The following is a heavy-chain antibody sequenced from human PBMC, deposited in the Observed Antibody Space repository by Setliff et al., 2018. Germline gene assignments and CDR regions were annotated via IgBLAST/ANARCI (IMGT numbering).Heavy chain of an antibody. CDR3: AKDRRGSNYGMDV. CDR1: GFTFSSYS. D-gene: IGHD3-16*01. J-gene: IGHJ6*02. V-gene: IGHV3-48*01. CDR2: ISNR. Sequence: GSLRLSCAASGFTFSSYSMNWVRQAPGKGLEWVSYISNRYYADSVKGRFTISRVNSRNTLYLQMNSLRAEDTAVYYCAKDRRGSNYGMDVWGQGTTVTVSS.